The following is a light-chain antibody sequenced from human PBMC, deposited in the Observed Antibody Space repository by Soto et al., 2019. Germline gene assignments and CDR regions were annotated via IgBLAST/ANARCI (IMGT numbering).Light chain of an antibody. Sequence: ELLLTQSPSTLYVSPGERVTLSCRASQSVSDNLAWYQQKPGQGPRLLVYRASTRTLGIPARFSGSESGTEFTLTISSLQSEDFAVYYCQQYNSWPITFGQGTRLEIK. J-gene: IGKJ5*01. V-gene: IGKV3-15*01. CDR2: RAS. CDR3: QQYNSWPIT. CDR1: QSVSDN.